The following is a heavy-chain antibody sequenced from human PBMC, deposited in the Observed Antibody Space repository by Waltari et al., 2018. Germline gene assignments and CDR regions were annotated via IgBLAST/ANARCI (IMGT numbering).Heavy chain of an antibody. CDR2: IYHSGST. V-gene: IGHV4-38-2*01. J-gene: IGHJ3*02. CDR1: GYSISSGYY. Sequence: QVQLQESGPGLVKPSETLSLTCAVSGYSISSGYYWGWIRQPPGKGLEWIGSIYHSGSTYYNPSLKSRVTISVDTSKNQFSLKLSSVTAADTAVYYCARPGVGSAVAGNGAFDIWGQGTMVTVSS. D-gene: IGHD6-19*01. CDR3: ARPGVGSAVAGNGAFDI.